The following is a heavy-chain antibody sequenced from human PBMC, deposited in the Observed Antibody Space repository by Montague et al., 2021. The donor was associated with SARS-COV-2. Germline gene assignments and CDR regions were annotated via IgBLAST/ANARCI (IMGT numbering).Heavy chain of an antibody. J-gene: IGHJ4*02. Sequence: TLSLTCTVSGGSISSGGYYWSWIRQHTGKGREGVGYINYSGSTYYNPSLKSRVTISVDTYKNQFSLKLSSVTAADTAVYDCASDVGWYSSSWFDYWGQGTLVTVSS. D-gene: IGHD6-13*01. CDR2: INYSGST. CDR3: ASDVGWYSSSWFDY. V-gene: IGHV4-31*03. CDR1: GGSISSGGYY.